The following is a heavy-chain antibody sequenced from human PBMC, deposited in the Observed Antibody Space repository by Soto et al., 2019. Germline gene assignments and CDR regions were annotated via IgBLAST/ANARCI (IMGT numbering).Heavy chain of an antibody. Sequence: PGGSLRLSCAASGFTFSSYSMNWVRRAPGKGLEWVSSISSSSSYIYYADSVKGRFTISRDNAKNSLYLQMNSLRAEDTAVYYCARDSTQQPLVGKNWFDPWGQGTLVTVSS. CDR2: ISSSSSYI. J-gene: IGHJ5*02. V-gene: IGHV3-21*01. CDR3: ARDSTQQPLVGKNWFDP. D-gene: IGHD6-13*01. CDR1: GFTFSSYS.